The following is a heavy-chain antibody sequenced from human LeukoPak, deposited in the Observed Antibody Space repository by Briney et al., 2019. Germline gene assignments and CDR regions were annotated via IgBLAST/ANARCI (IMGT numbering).Heavy chain of an antibody. D-gene: IGHD2-2*01. CDR2: ISGSGGST. Sequence: PGGSLRLSCAASGFTFSSYAISWVRQAPGKGLEWVSAISGSGGSTYYADSVKGRFTISRDNSKNTLYLQMNSLRAEDTAVYYCAKDLDIVVVPAAIWAYYYYGMDVWGQGTTVTVSS. CDR3: AKDLDIVVVPAAIWAYYYYGMDV. CDR1: GFTFSSYA. V-gene: IGHV3-23*01. J-gene: IGHJ6*02.